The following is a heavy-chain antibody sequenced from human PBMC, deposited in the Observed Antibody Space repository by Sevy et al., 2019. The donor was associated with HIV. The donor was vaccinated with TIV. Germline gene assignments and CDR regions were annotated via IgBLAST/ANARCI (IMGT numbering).Heavy chain of an antibody. CDR2: IYYNGST. CDR3: ARGKVLFDY. J-gene: IGHJ4*02. V-gene: IGHV4-59*01. Sequence: SETLSLTCTVSGGSFSSYYWSWIRQPPGKGLEWIGYIYYNGSTNSNPSLRGRVTISAQTSKNQLSLKLKSATTADTAMYYCARGKVLFDYWSQGTLVTVSS. CDR1: GGSFSSYY. D-gene: IGHD3-10*01.